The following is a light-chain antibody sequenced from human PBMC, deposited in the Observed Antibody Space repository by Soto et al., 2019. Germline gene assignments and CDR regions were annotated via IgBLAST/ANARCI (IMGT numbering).Light chain of an antibody. CDR1: QTISSNY. V-gene: IGKV3-20*01. J-gene: IGKJ3*01. Sequence: VLTQSADTLSLSPGERATRSCRASQTISSNYVAWYQQKPGQAPRLLIYSASSRATGIPDRFSGSGSGTHFTLTISRLEPEDFAVYYCQQYGIVFGPGTKVDIK. CDR3: QQYGIV. CDR2: SAS.